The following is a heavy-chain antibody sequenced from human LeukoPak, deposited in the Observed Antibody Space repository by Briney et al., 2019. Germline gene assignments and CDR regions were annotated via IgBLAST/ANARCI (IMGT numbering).Heavy chain of an antibody. CDR2: ITSDGSKT. D-gene: IGHD2-2*01. V-gene: IGHV3-74*01. Sequence: PGGSLRLSCATSGFIFSTYSMHWIRQGPGKWLVWVSRITSDGSKTDYADSVKGRFTIARDNTRNTLYLQMNSLRSEDTAVYYCARSRDAAFDIWGRGTMVTVSS. CDR3: ARSRDAAFDI. CDR1: GFIFSTYS. J-gene: IGHJ3*02.